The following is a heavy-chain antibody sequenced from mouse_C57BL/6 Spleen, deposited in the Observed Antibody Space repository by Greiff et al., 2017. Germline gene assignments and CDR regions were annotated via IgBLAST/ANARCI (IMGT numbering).Heavy chain of an antibody. CDR2: IWSGGST. CDR3: ARIGYPDD. CDR1: GFSLTSYG. J-gene: IGHJ2*01. Sequence: VQLQQSGPGLVQPSQSLSITCTVSGFSLTSYGVHWVRQSPGKGLEWLGVIWSGGSTDSNAAFISRLSISKDNSKSQVFFKMNSLQADDTAIYYCARIGYPDDWGQGTTLTVSS. V-gene: IGHV2-2*01. D-gene: IGHD3-1*01.